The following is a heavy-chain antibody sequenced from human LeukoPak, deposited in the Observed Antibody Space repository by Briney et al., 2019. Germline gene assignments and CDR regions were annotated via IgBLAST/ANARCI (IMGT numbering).Heavy chain of an antibody. D-gene: IGHD1-26*01. J-gene: IGHJ3*02. Sequence: MTGGSLRLSCAASGFTFSNAWMNWVRQAPGKGLEWVGCIKSKTDGGTTDYAAPVKGRFTISRDDSKNTLYLQMNSLKTEDTAVYYCTTIVGATPDASDIWGQGTMVTVSS. CDR1: GFTFSNAW. V-gene: IGHV3-15*07. CDR2: IKSKTDGGTT. CDR3: TTIVGATPDASDI.